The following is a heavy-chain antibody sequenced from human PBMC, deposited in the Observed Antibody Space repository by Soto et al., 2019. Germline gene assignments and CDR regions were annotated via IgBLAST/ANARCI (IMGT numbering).Heavy chain of an antibody. J-gene: IGHJ4*02. CDR2: IRAYNGYT. CDR3: ARASDGYRSGWYVGYFDF. CDR1: GYTFTSYG. D-gene: IGHD6-19*01. Sequence: ASVKVSCKVSGYTFTSYGISWVRQAPGQGLEWMGWIRAYNGYTNYAQKFQGRVTVTTDTSTSTAYMELRSLISDDTAVYYCARASDGYRSGWYVGYFDFWGQGTLVTVSS. V-gene: IGHV1-18*04.